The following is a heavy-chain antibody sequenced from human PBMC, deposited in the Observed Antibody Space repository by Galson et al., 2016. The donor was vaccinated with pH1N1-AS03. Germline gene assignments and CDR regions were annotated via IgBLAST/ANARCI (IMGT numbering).Heavy chain of an antibody. J-gene: IGHJ4*02. CDR3: ARGWPDYGGDSFLGWDH. CDR2: ISAYNGNT. CDR1: GYTFTNYG. V-gene: IGHV1-18*01. Sequence: SVKVSCKASGYTFTNYGISWVRQAPGQGLEWMGWISAYNGNTNYAQKLKGRVTLTTDTSTSTAYMELRSLRSADTAVYYCARGWPDYGGDSFLGWDHWGQGSLVTVAP. D-gene: IGHD4-23*01.